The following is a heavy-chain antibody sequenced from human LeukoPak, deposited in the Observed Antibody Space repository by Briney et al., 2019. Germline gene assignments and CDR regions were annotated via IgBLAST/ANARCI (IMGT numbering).Heavy chain of an antibody. CDR3: ARDTGETTVTSFDY. J-gene: IGHJ4*02. V-gene: IGHV3-21*01. CDR2: ISSSSSYI. CDR1: GFTFSSYS. Sequence: GGSLRLSCAASGFTFSSYSMNWVRQAPGKGLEWVSSISSSSSYIYYADSVKGRFTISRDNAKNSLCLQMNSLRAEDTAVYYCARDTGETTVTSFDYWGQGTLVTVSS. D-gene: IGHD4-17*01.